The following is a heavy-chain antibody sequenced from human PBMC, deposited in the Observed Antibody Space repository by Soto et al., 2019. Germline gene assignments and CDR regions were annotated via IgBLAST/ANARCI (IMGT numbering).Heavy chain of an antibody. J-gene: IGHJ4*02. D-gene: IGHD3-10*02. CDR1: GFTFSSYA. CDR3: ARDGDYYVTYYFDY. CDR2: ISYDGSNK. V-gene: IGHV3-30-3*01. Sequence: PGGSLRLSCAASGFTFSSYAMHWVRQAPGKGLEWVAVISYDGSNKYYADSVKGRFTISRDSSKNTLYLQMNSLRAEDTAMYYCARDGDYYVTYYFDYWGQGTLVTSPQ.